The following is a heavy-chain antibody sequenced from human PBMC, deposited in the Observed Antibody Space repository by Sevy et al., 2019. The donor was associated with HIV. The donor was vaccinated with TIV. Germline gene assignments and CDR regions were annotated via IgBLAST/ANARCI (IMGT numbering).Heavy chain of an antibody. J-gene: IGHJ6*02. D-gene: IGHD4-17*01. CDR3: ARERTVTTGHYYYGMDV. CDR1: GFTFSSYA. CDR2: ISYDGSNK. V-gene: IGHV3-30*04. Sequence: GGSLRLSCAASGFTFSSYAMHWVRQAPGKGLEWVAVISYDGSNKYYADSVKGRFTISRDNSKNTLYLQMNSLRAEDTAVYYCARERTVTTGHYYYGMDVWGQGTTVTVSS.